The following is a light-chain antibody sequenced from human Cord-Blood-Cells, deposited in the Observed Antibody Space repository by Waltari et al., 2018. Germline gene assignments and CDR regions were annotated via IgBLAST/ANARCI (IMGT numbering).Light chain of an antibody. Sequence: SYELTQPSSVSVSPGQTARITSSGDVLANKYARWFQQKPGQAPVLVIYKASERPSGIPERFSGSSSGTTVTLTISGAQVEDEADYYCYSAADNSWVFGGGTKLTVL. CDR3: YSAADNSWV. CDR2: KAS. CDR1: VLANKY. J-gene: IGLJ3*02. V-gene: IGLV3-27*01.